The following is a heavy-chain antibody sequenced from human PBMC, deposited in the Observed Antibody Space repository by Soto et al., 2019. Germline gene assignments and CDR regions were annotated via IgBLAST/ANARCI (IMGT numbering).Heavy chain of an antibody. CDR2: FYYSGST. D-gene: IGHD6-13*01. V-gene: IGHV4-30-4*01. J-gene: IGHJ6*02. Sequence: QVQLQESGPGLVKPSQTLSLTCTVSGGSISSGDYYWSWIRQPPGKALEWIGYFYYSGSTYYNPSLMSRVTISVDTSRIQCGLKLSSVTAADTAVYYCASAPYSSTWYYVMDVWGQGTAVTVSS. CDR1: GGSISSGDYY. CDR3: ASAPYSSTWYYVMDV.